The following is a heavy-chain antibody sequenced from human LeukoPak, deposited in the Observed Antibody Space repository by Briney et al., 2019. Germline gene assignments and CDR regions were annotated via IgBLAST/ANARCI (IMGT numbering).Heavy chain of an antibody. V-gene: IGHV4-39*07. CDR3: AGTDSSGYSDYYFDY. CDR2: IFYSVST. Sequence: SETLSLTCTVSGGSISSGSYYWGWIRQPPGKGLEWIGSIFYSVSTYYNPSLKSRVTISVDKSKNQFSLKLSSVTAADTAVYYCAGTDSSGYSDYYFDYWGQGTLVTVSS. D-gene: IGHD3-22*01. CDR1: GGSISSGSYY. J-gene: IGHJ4*02.